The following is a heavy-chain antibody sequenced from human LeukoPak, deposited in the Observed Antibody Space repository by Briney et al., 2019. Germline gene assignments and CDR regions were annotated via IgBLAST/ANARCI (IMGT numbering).Heavy chain of an antibody. Sequence: SETLSLTCAVYGGSFSGYYWSWIRQPPGKGLEWIGEINHSGSTNYNPSLKSRVTISVDTSKNQFSLKLSSVTAADTAVYYCAKQRTLNWFDPRGQGTLVTVSS. J-gene: IGHJ5*02. V-gene: IGHV4-34*01. CDR1: GGSFSGYY. CDR2: INHSGST. D-gene: IGHD1/OR15-1a*01. CDR3: AKQRTLNWFDP.